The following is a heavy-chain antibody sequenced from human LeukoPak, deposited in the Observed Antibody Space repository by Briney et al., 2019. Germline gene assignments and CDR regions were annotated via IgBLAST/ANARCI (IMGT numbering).Heavy chain of an antibody. CDR2: ISAYNSNT. V-gene: IGHV1-18*04. D-gene: IGHD1-14*01. J-gene: IGHJ4*02. CDR1: GYTFTSDG. CDR3: ARAYTGFEY. Sequence: ASVKVSCKASGYTFTSDGISWVRQAPGQGLEWMGWISAYNSNTKYTQKLQGRVTMTTDTSTSTAYMELRSLRSDDTAVYYCARAYTGFEYWGQGTLVTVSS.